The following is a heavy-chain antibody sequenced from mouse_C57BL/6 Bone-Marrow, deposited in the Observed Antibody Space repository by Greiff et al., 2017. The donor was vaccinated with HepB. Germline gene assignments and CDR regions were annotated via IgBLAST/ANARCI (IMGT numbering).Heavy chain of an antibody. Sequence: EVQPVESGGGLVQPGGSLKLSCAASGFTFSEYGMAWVRQAPRKGTEWVAFSSNLAYSSYYADTVKCRFTISRVNTKNTLYREMSSLRSEDKAMYYCARHEASTVGAGMDDWGQGTSVTVSS. V-gene: IGHV5-15*01. CDR3: ARHEASTVGAGMDD. D-gene: IGHD1-1*01. CDR1: GFTFSEYG. CDR2: SSNLAYSS. J-gene: IGHJ4*01.